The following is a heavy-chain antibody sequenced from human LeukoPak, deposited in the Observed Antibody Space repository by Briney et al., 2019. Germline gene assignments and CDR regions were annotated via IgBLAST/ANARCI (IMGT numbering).Heavy chain of an antibody. Sequence: PSETLSLTCTVSGGSISSSSYYWGWIRQPPGKGLEWMGSIYSSGSTYYNPSLKSRVTISVDTSKNQFSLKLSSVTAADTAVYYCARCGLLRPWLTFLYYYDSSGYSHAFDIWGQGTMVTVSS. V-gene: IGHV4-39*07. CDR3: ARCGLLRPWLTFLYYYDSSGYSHAFDI. CDR2: IYSSGST. D-gene: IGHD3-22*01. CDR1: GGSISSSSYY. J-gene: IGHJ3*02.